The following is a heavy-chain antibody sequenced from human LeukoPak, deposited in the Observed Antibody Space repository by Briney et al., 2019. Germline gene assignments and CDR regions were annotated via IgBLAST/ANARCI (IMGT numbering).Heavy chain of an antibody. CDR2: ISSDGGST. J-gene: IGHJ6*02. V-gene: IGHV3-64*01. CDR3: VNYGMDV. CDR1: GFTLSMYA. Sequence: GGSLRLSCAASGFTLSMYAMHWVRQAPGKGLEYVSAISSDGGSTYYANSVKGRFTISRDNSKNTLYLQMGSLRAEDMAVYYCVNYGMDVWGQGTTVTVSS.